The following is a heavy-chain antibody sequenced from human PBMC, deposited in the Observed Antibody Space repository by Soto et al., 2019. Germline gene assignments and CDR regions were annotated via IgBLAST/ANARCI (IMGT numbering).Heavy chain of an antibody. CDR2: VSFDGSNK. V-gene: IGHV3-30-3*01. J-gene: IGHJ4*02. Sequence: QVQLVESGGGVVQPGRSLRLSCAASGFTFSTHAMHWVRQAPGKGLECVAIVSFDGSNKYYADSVKGRFTISRDNSTTMLYLQMSGLTPEDTAFYYCARDQTGITTAGGGRIDHWGQGTLVTVSS. CDR1: GFTFSTHA. CDR3: ARDQTGITTAGGGRIDH. D-gene: IGHD6-13*01.